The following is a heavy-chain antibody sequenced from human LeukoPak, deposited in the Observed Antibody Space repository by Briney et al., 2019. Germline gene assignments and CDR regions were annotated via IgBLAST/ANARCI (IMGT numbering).Heavy chain of an antibody. CDR2: IIPIIGTA. Sequence: SVKVSCKASGGTFSSYAISWVRQAPGQGLEWMGGIIPIIGTANYAQKFQGRVTITTDESTSTAYMELSSLRSEDTAVYYCARVPEYSSSEVGYFDYWGQGTLVTVSS. V-gene: IGHV1-69*05. J-gene: IGHJ4*02. CDR1: GGTFSSYA. CDR3: ARVPEYSSSEVGYFDY. D-gene: IGHD6-6*01.